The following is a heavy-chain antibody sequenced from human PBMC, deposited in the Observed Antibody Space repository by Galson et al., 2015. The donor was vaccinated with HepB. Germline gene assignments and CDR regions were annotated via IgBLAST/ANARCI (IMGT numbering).Heavy chain of an antibody. CDR1: GFTFSNYA. D-gene: IGHD6-13*01. V-gene: IGHV3-30*04. CDR2: ISSDGTNK. CDR3: ARDRQGSSWYGNAFDI. J-gene: IGHJ3*02. Sequence: SLRLSCAASGFTFSNYAIHWVRQAPGKGLEWVAVISSDGTNKYYADSVKGRFTISRDNSKNTLYLQMNSLRSEDTALYCCARDRQGSSWYGNAFDIWGQGTMVTVSS.